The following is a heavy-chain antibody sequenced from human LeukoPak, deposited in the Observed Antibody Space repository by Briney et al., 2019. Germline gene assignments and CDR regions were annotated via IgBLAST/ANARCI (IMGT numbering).Heavy chain of an antibody. CDR3: ARVXVTVXXPPGNY. J-gene: IGHJ4*02. D-gene: IGHD6-19*01. CDR1: GFTFSSYS. V-gene: IGHV3-21*01. Sequence: PGGSLRLSCAASGFTFSSYSMNWVRQAPGKGLEWVSSISSSSSYIYYADSVKGRFTISRDNAKNSLYLQMNSLRAEDTAVYYCARVXVTVXXPPGNYXGQXTXXXXSS. CDR2: ISSSSSYI.